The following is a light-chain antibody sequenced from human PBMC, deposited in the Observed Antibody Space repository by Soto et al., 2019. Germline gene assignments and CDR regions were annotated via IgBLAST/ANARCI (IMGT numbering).Light chain of an antibody. J-gene: IGKJ1*01. V-gene: IGKV4-1*01. CDR3: QEYDRTPWT. Sequence: DIVMTQSPDSLAVSLGERATINCKSSQSVLYSSNNKNYLAWYQQKPGQHPKLLIYWASTRESGVPDRFSGSGSGTDFTLTISSLQAEDVAVNYCQEYDRTPWTFGQGTKVEIK. CDR1: QSVLYSSNNKNY. CDR2: WAS.